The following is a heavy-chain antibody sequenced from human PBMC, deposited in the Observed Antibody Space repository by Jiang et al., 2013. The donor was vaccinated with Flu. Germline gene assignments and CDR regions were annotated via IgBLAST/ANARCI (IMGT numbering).Heavy chain of an antibody. CDR2: IYYSGST. CDR3: ARQQATLGYYDFWSGNDAFDI. J-gene: IGHJ3*02. CDR1: GGTIGSYY. V-gene: IGHV4-59*08. D-gene: IGHD3-3*01. Sequence: SLTCTVSGGTIGSYYWSWIRQPPGKGLEWIGYIYYSGSTNYNPSLKSRVTISVDTSKNQFSLKLSSVTAADTAVYYCARQQATLGYYDFWSGNDAFDIWGQGTMVTVSS.